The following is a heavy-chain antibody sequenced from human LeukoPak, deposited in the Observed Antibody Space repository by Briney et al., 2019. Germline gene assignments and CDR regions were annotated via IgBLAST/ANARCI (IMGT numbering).Heavy chain of an antibody. V-gene: IGHV3-23*01. Sequence: RSGGSLRLSCTASGFTFGDYAMSWVRQAPGKRLEWVSIISGSGGSTYYADSVKGRFTISRDDSKNTLYLQMNSLRAEDTAVYYCAKGPTTVITKNWFDPWGQGTLVTVSS. CDR3: AKGPTTVITKNWFDP. D-gene: IGHD4-11*01. CDR1: GFTFGDYA. CDR2: ISGSGGST. J-gene: IGHJ5*02.